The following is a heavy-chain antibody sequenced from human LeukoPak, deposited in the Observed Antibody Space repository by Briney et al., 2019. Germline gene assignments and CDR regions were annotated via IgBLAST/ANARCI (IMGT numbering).Heavy chain of an antibody. CDR2: MNPNSGNT. J-gene: IGHJ5*02. D-gene: IGHD5-12*01. CDR1: GYTFSSYD. Sequence: ASVKVSCKASGYTFSSYDINWVRQATGQGLEWMGWMNPNSGNTGYAQKFQGRVIFTRNISISTAYMEVSSLTSEDTAVYYCAKGRASAGGYSGYDWGDWFGPWGQGTLVTVSS. V-gene: IGHV1-8*01. CDR3: AKGRASAGGYSGYDWGDWFGP.